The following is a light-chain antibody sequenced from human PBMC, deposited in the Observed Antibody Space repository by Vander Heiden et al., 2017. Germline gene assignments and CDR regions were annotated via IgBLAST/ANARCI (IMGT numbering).Light chain of an antibody. CDR3: QSSDNTDTYLI. J-gene: IGLJ2*01. Sequence: SELTQPPSVPVSPGQTVNITCSGETLPNKYAIWYQQKAGQAPVVIIFKDYERPSGIPERFSASTSGTTVTLTINGVKPEDEADYYCQSSDNTDTYLIFGGGTKLTVL. V-gene: IGLV3-25*03. CDR2: KDY. CDR1: TLPNKY.